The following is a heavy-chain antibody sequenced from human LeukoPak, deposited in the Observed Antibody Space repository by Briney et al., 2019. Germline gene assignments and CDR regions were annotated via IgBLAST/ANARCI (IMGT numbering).Heavy chain of an antibody. Sequence: GGSLRLSCAACGFTFSSYNLNWVRQAQGKGLEWVSSISSSSSYIYYADSVKGRFTISRDNAKNSLFLQMNSLRAEDTAVYHCARDGGYCTGSSCSRPYYFDYWGQGTLVTVSS. V-gene: IGHV3-21*01. D-gene: IGHD2-15*01. CDR2: ISSSSSYI. CDR1: GFTFSSYN. CDR3: ARDGGYCTGSSCSRPYYFDY. J-gene: IGHJ4*02.